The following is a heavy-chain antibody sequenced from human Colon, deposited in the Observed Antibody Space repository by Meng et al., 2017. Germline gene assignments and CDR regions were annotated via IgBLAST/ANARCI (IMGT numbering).Heavy chain of an antibody. V-gene: IGHV1-2*06. J-gene: IGHJ5*02. CDR3: ARTALWFGEPSQQNWFDP. D-gene: IGHD3-10*01. CDR2: INPNSGGT. Sequence: QGERRQSGAEVKKAGASVKVSCKASGYIFSDYYIHWVRQAPGQGLEWLGRINPNSGGTHSAQKFQGRLTMTRETSISTVYMDLSRLRSDDTAVYYCARTALWFGEPSQQNWFDPWGQGTLVTVSS. CDR1: GYIFSDYY.